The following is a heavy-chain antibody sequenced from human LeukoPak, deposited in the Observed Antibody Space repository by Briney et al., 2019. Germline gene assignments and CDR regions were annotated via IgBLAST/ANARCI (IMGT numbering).Heavy chain of an antibody. J-gene: IGHJ4*02. CDR1: GGSFSGYY. D-gene: IGHD5-12*01. CDR3: ASFSQATADY. CDR2: INHSGST. V-gene: IGHV4-34*01. Sequence: SETLSLTCAVYGGSFSGYYWSWIRQPPVKGLEWIGEINHSGSTNYNPSLKSRVTISVDTSKNQFSLKLSSVTAADTAVYYCASFSQATADYWGQGTLVTVSS.